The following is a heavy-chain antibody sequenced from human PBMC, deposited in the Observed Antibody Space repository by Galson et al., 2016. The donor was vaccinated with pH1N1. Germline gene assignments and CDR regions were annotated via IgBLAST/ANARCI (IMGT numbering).Heavy chain of an antibody. J-gene: IGHJ3*01. D-gene: IGHD3/OR15-3a*01. CDR3: ARQRTGYYVGMDAFDV. V-gene: IGHV1-69*05. CDR2: VIAIFRTT. CDR1: GVTFSSSS. Sequence: SVKVSCKVSGVTFSSSSISWVRQAPGQGLEWMGGVIAIFRTTSFAQSFKDRVTITTDESTNTAFMELNSLKSDDTSIYYFARQRTGYYVGMDAFDVWGQGTRVTVSS.